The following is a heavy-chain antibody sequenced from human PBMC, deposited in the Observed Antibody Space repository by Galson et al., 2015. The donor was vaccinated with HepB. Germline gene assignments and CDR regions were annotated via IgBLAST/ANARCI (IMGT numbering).Heavy chain of an antibody. V-gene: IGHV3-30-3*01. Sequence: SLRLSCAASGFTFSSYAMHWVRQAPGKGLEWVAVISYDGSNKYYADSVKGRFTISRDNSKNTLYLQMNSLRAEDTAVYYCAREEWYDFWRTLNYYYYYGMEVWGQGATVTVSS. CDR1: GFTFSSYA. J-gene: IGHJ6*02. CDR2: ISYDGSNK. CDR3: AREEWYDFWRTLNYYYYYGMEV. D-gene: IGHD3-3*01.